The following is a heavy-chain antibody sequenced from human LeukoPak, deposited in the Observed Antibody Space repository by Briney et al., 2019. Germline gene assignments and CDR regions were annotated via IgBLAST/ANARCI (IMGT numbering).Heavy chain of an antibody. D-gene: IGHD3-10*01. CDR2: ICSGGST. J-gene: IGHJ3*02. CDR3: ARHLGGSGSHDAFDI. CDR1: GGSISSSPCY. Sequence: SETLSLTCTVSGGSISSSPCYWGWIRQSPGKGLEWFGTICSGGSTYYNPSLKSRVTISVDTSKNQFSLKLSSLTAADTAVYYCARHLGGSGSHDAFDIWGQGTMVTVSS. V-gene: IGHV4-39*07.